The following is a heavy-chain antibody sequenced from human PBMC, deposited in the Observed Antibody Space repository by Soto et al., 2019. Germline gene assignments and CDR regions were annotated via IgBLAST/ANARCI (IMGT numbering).Heavy chain of an antibody. Sequence: GGSLRLSCAACGFSFSYYAMHWVRQAPGKGLEWVAVIAYDASKKYYADSVKGRLTISRDNSKNTLYLQMNSLRDEDTAVYYCATPYCSGGSCYLTEYFQNGGQGTLVTVSS. CDR3: ATPYCSGGSCYLTEYFQN. CDR2: IAYDASKK. CDR1: GFSFSYYA. V-gene: IGHV3-30*03. J-gene: IGHJ1*01. D-gene: IGHD2-15*01.